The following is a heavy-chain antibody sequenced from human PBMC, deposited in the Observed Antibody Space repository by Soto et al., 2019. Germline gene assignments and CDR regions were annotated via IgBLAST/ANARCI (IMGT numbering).Heavy chain of an antibody. CDR2: VSANNGHT. D-gene: IGHD2-8*01. V-gene: IGHV1-18*01. CDR1: GFTFSNYG. CDR3: ARDIESVTAKHFFYYYAMDV. J-gene: IGHJ6*02. Sequence: GASVKVSCKASGFTFSNYGLNWVRHAPGQGLEWMGWVSANNGHTNYAQNLQGRVSMTTDTSTSTAYMELRGLTFDDTAVYYCARDIESVTAKHFFYYYAMDVWGQGTTVTVSS.